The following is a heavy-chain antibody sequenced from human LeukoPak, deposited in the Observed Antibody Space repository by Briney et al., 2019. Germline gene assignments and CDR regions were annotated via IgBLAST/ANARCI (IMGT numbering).Heavy chain of an antibody. J-gene: IGHJ3*02. CDR3: ACLTTADAFDI. Sequence: SETLSLTCAVYGGSFSGYYWTWIRQPPGKGLEWIGEMNHSGSANYNPSLKSRVTISVDTSKNQLSLKLSSVTAADTAVYYCACLTTADAFDIWGQGTMVTVSS. V-gene: IGHV4-34*01. CDR2: MNHSGSA. CDR1: GGSFSGYY. D-gene: IGHD3-22*01.